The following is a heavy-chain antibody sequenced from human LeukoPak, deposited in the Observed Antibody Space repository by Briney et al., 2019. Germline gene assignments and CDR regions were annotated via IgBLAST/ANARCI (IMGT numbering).Heavy chain of an antibody. CDR1: GFTFSSTW. J-gene: IGHJ4*02. CDR3: ARSDRVPDFISHTAAWFDY. D-gene: IGHD1-14*01. Sequence: GGSLRLSCAASGFTFSSTWMHWVRQVPGKELVWVARIESDGRRTTYAESVKGRFTISRDNAKNTLYLEMNSLRAEDTAVYYCARSDRVPDFISHTAAWFDYWGQGTLVTVSS. V-gene: IGHV3-74*03. CDR2: IESDGRRT.